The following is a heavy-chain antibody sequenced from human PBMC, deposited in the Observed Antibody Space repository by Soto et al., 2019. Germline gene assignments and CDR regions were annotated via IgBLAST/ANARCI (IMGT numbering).Heavy chain of an antibody. Sequence: QVQLVQSGAEVKKPGASVKVSCKASDYTFTRHGISWVRQAPGQGLEWMGWISGYSGSTNYAQKFQGRVTMTTDTPTSTASMELRSVRSDDTAVYYCATVSSSGWPRGHLDNWGQGTLVTVAA. CDR2: ISGYSGST. D-gene: IGHD6-19*01. J-gene: IGHJ4*02. CDR3: ATVSSSGWPRGHLDN. CDR1: DYTFTRHG. V-gene: IGHV1-18*01.